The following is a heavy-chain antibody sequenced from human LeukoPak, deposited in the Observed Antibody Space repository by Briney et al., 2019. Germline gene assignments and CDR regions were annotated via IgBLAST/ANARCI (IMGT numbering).Heavy chain of an antibody. CDR3: ARRIGYSNPRPCYYAMDV. Sequence: GESLKISCKGFGYSFTSYWIGWVRQMPGKGLEWMGIIYPGDSDTRYSPSFQGQVTISADKSISTAYLQWSSLKASDTAMYYCARRIGYSNPRPCYYAMDVWGQGTTVTVSS. J-gene: IGHJ6*02. V-gene: IGHV5-51*01. CDR1: GYSFTSYW. D-gene: IGHD4-11*01. CDR2: IYPGDSDT.